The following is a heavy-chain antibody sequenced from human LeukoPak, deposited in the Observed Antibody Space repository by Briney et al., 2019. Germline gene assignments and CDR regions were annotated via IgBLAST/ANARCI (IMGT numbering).Heavy chain of an antibody. CDR2: IYYSGST. V-gene: IGHV4-39*07. D-gene: IGHD1-26*01. CDR1: GGSISSSSYY. J-gene: IGHJ4*02. CDR3: ARRRGSGNFDY. Sequence: SETLSLTCTVSGGSISSSSYYWGWIRQPPGKGPEWIGSIYYSGSTNYNPSLKSRVTISVDTSKNQFSLKLSSVTAADTAVYYCARRRGSGNFDYWGQGTLVTVSS.